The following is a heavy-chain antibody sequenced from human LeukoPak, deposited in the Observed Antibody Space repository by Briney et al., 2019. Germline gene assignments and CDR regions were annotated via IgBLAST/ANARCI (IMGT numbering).Heavy chain of an antibody. CDR2: IKEDGSGK. V-gene: IGHV3-7*01. Sequence: GGSLRLSCAASGFSFTNYYMSWVRQAPGKGLEWVANIKEDGSGKHYVDSVKGRFTISRDNAKNSLSLQMNSLRAEDTAVYYCARGLTHLPGGQGTLVIVSS. CDR3: ARGLTHLP. CDR1: GFSFTNYY. J-gene: IGHJ5*02.